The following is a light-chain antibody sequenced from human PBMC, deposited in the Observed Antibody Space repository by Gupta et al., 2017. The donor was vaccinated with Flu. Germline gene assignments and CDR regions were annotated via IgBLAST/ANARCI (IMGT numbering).Light chain of an antibody. V-gene: IGKV1-33*01. J-gene: IGKJ4*01. Sequence: SSLTAFIGDRVTITCQASQDIGDSLNWYHQSPGKAPSLLIYDASNLETGVPSRFSGRKTGTDFTFIVSSLQPEDVGTYYCQQHGALPVTFGGGTKVQI. CDR2: DAS. CDR3: QQHGALPVT. CDR1: QDIGDS.